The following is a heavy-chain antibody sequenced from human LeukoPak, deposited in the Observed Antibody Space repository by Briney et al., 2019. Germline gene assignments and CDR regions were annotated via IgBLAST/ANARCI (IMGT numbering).Heavy chain of an antibody. D-gene: IGHD1-26*01. J-gene: IGHJ4*02. CDR2: IIPIFGTA. CDR3: ARDVGAIDY. V-gene: IGHV1-69*13. CDR1: GYTFTSYG. Sequence: GASVKVSCKASGYTFTSYGISWVRQAPGQGLEWMGGIIPIFGTANYAQKFQGRVTITADESTSTAYMELSSLRSEDTAVYYCARDVGAIDYWGQGTLVTVSS.